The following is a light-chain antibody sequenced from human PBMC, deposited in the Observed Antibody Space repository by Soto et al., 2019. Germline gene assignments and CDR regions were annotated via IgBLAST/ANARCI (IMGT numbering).Light chain of an antibody. CDR2: DGS. Sequence: DIQMTQSPSSLSASVGDRVTITCRASQDISNYLNWYQQKPGEAPKLLISDGSNLETGVPSRFSGSGSGTHFTFTISSLQPEDFATYHCQQYEKVGLTFGGGTKVEIK. V-gene: IGKV1-33*01. CDR1: QDISNY. CDR3: QQYEKVGLT. J-gene: IGKJ4*01.